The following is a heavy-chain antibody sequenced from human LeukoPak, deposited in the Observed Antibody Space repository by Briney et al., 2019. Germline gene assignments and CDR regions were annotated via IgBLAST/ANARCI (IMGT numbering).Heavy chain of an antibody. V-gene: IGHV4-39*01. CDR1: GGSISSSVHY. Sequence: TAPETLSLTCTVSGGSISSSVHYWGWIRQPPGKGLEWIGSIYYSGSTYYNPSLKTRVAMSVDTSRNQFSLKLTSVTAADTAVYYCARRRTGGFVRPLDAFDLRGQGTMVTVSS. J-gene: IGHJ3*01. D-gene: IGHD7-27*01. CDR3: ARRRTGGFVRPLDAFDL. CDR2: IYYSGST.